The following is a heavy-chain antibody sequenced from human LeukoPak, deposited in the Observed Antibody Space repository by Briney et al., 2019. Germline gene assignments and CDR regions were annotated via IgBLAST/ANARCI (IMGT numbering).Heavy chain of an antibody. CDR3: ARGGPGVMITFGGIIVPKFDY. J-gene: IGHJ4*02. Sequence: PGGSLRLSCAASGFTVGSDYMSWVRQAPGKGLKWVSVIYSGGSTYYADSVKGRFTSSRDNSKNTMNLQMNSLRAEDTAVYYCARGGPGVMITFGGIIVPKFDYWGQGTLVTVSS. CDR2: IYSGGST. D-gene: IGHD3-16*02. V-gene: IGHV3-66*01. CDR1: GFTVGSDY.